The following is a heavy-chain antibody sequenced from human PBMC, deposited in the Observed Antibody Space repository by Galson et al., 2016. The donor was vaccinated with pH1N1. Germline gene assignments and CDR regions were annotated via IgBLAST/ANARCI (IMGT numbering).Heavy chain of an antibody. Sequence: ETLSLTCSVSGVSISSWSYYWAWIRQPPGKGLEWIGSIYYSGSTYYNPSLKSRVTISEDTSRNQFSLKLSSVTAADTAMYYCAKVSNSGDFWSGYYIDDWGQGTVVTVSS. V-gene: IGHV4-39*07. CDR2: IYYSGST. D-gene: IGHD3-3*01. J-gene: IGHJ4*02. CDR1: GVSISSWSYY. CDR3: AKVSNSGDFWSGYYIDD.